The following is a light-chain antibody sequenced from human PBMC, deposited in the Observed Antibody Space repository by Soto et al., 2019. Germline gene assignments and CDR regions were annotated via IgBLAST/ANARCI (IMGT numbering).Light chain of an antibody. CDR1: QAISNY. CDR3: QKFNAVPT. V-gene: IGKV1-27*01. Sequence: DIQMTQSPSSLSASVGDRVTITCRASQAISNYLAWYQQKPGKVPTLLIYAASTLQSGVPSRFSGSGSGTAFTLTISSLQHEDAATHDCQKFNAVPTFGGGTKVEI. CDR2: AAS. J-gene: IGKJ4*01.